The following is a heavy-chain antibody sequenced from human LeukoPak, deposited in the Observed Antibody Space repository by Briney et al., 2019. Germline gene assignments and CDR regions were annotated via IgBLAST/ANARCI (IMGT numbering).Heavy chain of an antibody. CDR2: INSDGSST. V-gene: IGHV3-74*01. CDR3: ARDSVLELLTY. Sequence: GGSLRLSCAASGFTFSSYWMHWVRQAPGKGLVWVSRINSDGSSTSYADSVKGRFTISRDNAKNTLYLQMNSLRAEDAAVYYCARDSVLELLTYWGQGTLVTVSS. CDR1: GFTFSSYW. J-gene: IGHJ4*02. D-gene: IGHD1-26*01.